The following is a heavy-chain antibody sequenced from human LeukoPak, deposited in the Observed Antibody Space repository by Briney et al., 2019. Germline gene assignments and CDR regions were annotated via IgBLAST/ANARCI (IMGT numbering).Heavy chain of an antibody. J-gene: IGHJ4*02. CDR3: TRVGYINEGIDY. D-gene: IGHD4-11*01. V-gene: IGHV3-7*04. CDR2: IKQDGSKK. CDR1: GFPFSSYW. Sequence: GGSLRLSCVASGFPFSSYWMTWVRQAPGKGLEWVANIKQDGSKKSYVDSVRGRFTISRDNAKNSLYLQMNSLRAEDTAIYYCTRVGYINEGIDYWGQGTLVTVSS.